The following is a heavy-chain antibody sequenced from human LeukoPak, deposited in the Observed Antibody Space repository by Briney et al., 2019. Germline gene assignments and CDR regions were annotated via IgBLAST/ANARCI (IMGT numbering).Heavy chain of an antibody. D-gene: IGHD5-24*01. CDR3: ARDRRGREMATLTHFDV. J-gene: IGHJ3*01. CDR2: IFYSGTT. Sequence: PSETLSLTCTVSGGSITTYYWSWIRQPPGKGLEWIGFIFYSGTTNYNASLKSRVTISLNTSKTQFSLKLRSVIAADTAVYYCARDRRGREMATLTHFDVWGQGTMDTVSS. CDR1: GGSITTYY. V-gene: IGHV4-59*01.